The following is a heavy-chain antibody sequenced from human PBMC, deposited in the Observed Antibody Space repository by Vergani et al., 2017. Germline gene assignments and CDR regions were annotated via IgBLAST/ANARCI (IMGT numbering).Heavy chain of an antibody. D-gene: IGHD2-2*02. CDR3: ARPRYCSSTSCYNGAFDY. CDR2: ISPSTGDT. J-gene: IGHJ4*02. Sequence: QVQLVQSGAEVRKPGASVKVSCRTSGYTFNDYYIHWIRKAPGQGLQWMGWISPSTGDTNYAQNFQGRVTMTRDKSITTAYMELSSLRSEDTAVYYCARPRYCSSTSCYNGAFDYWGQGTLVTVSS. CDR1: GYTFNDYY. V-gene: IGHV1-2*02.